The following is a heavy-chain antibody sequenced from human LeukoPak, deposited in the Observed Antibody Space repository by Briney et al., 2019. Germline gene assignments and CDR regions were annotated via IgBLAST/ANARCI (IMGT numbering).Heavy chain of an antibody. V-gene: IGHV4-39*07. CDR1: GGSISSSSYF. J-gene: IGHJ6*03. D-gene: IGHD3-10*01. CDR3: ARVFDSGSQAYFYYMDV. Sequence: SETLSLTCSVSGGSISSSSYFWGWIRQPPGKGLEWIASVHYSGSTYYNPSLKSRVTMSVDTSKNQFSLKVSSVTAADTAVYYCARVFDSGSQAYFYYMDVWGKGTTVTIFS. CDR2: VHYSGST.